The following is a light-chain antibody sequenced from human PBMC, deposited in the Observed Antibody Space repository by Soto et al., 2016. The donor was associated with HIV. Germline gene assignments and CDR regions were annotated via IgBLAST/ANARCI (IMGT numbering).Light chain of an antibody. CDR3: QVWDSSSDHVV. J-gene: IGLJ2*01. CDR1: DIGTKS. Sequence: SYEPTQPPSVSVAPGETARITCGGGDIGTKSVHWYQQRPGQAPVLVVYDDIDRPSGIPERFSGSNSGNTATLTISRVEAGDEADYYCQVWDSSSDHVVFGGGTKLTVL. CDR2: DDI. V-gene: IGLV3-21*02.